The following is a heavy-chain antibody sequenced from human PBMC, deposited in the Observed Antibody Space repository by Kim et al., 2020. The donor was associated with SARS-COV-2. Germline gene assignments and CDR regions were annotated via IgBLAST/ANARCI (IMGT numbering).Heavy chain of an antibody. CDR1: GDSISSSNYY. Sequence: SETLSLTCTVSGDSISSSNYYWAWIRQPPGKGLEWMGSIFYSGSTYYNPSFKSRVTISVDMSQNQFSLRMDSVTAADTAVYYCARVRHLFSDSDWLPNHFDKWGQGTLVAVSS. CDR2: IFYSGST. D-gene: IGHD3-9*01. J-gene: IGHJ4*02. V-gene: IGHV4-39*01. CDR3: ARVRHLFSDSDWLPNHFDK.